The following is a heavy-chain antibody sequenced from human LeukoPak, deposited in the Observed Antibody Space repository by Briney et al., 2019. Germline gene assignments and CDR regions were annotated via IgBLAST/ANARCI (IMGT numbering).Heavy chain of an antibody. D-gene: IGHD3-10*01. Sequence: GGSLRLSCAASGFTFDDYTMHWVRQAPGKALEWVSLISWENVRSYYGDSVKGRFTISRDNNKNSLHLQMDSLKTEDTALYYCARGGSYLNHYYYMDVWGKGTPVTVSS. V-gene: IGHV3-43*01. CDR2: ISWENVRS. CDR1: GFTFDDYT. J-gene: IGHJ6*03. CDR3: ARGGSYLNHYYYMDV.